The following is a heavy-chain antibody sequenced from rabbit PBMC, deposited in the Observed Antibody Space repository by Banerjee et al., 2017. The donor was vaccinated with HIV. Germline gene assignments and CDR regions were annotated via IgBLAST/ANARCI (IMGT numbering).Heavy chain of an antibody. Sequence: QEQLEESGGDLVKPEGSLTLTCTASGFSFSSTYWMGWVRQAPGKGLEWIASIYPGSSGSTYYASWAKGRFTISKTSSTTVTLQMTSLTAADTATYFCARDFDLWGPGTLVTVS. CDR1: GFSFSSTYW. V-gene: IGHV1S45*01. CDR2: IYPGSSGST. J-gene: IGHJ4*01. CDR3: ARDFDL.